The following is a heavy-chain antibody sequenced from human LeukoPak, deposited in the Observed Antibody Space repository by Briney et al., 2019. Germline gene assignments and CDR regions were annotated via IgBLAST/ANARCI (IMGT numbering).Heavy chain of an antibody. Sequence: GGSLRLSCAASGFTFSSYSMNWVRQAPGKGLEWVSSISSSSSYIYYADSVKGRFTISRDNSKNTLYLQMNSLRAEDTAVYYCARDALHGSGSSYMDVWGKGTTVTVSS. CDR1: GFTFSSYS. CDR2: ISSSSSYI. D-gene: IGHD3-10*01. CDR3: ARDALHGSGSSYMDV. V-gene: IGHV3-21*01. J-gene: IGHJ6*03.